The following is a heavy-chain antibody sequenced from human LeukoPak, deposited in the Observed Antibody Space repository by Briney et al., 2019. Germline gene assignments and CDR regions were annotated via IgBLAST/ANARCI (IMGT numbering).Heavy chain of an antibody. CDR3: ARGDASGRPGIGFDF. V-gene: IGHV4-59*01. CDR2: FHDSEST. J-gene: IGHJ4*02. Sequence: SETLSLTCTVSGGSISNSYWSWIRQPPGKGLEWMGFFHDSESTNYNPSLKSRVSISLDTSKNKVSLWLSSVTAADTAVYYCARGDASGRPGIGFDFWGQGTLVTVSS. D-gene: IGHD1-26*01. CDR1: GGSISNSY.